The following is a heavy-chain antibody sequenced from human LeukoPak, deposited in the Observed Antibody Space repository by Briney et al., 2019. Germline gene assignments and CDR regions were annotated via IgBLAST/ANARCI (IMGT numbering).Heavy chain of an antibody. J-gene: IGHJ4*02. Sequence: GGSLRLSCAASGFTFSNAWMSWVRQAPGKGLEWVGRIKSKTDGGTTDYAAPVKGRFTISRDDSKNTLYLQMNSLKTEDTAVYYCTTDVYSSSWCEKNYWGQGTLVTVSS. D-gene: IGHD6-13*01. CDR3: TTDVYSSSWCEKNY. V-gene: IGHV3-15*01. CDR2: IKSKTDGGTT. CDR1: GFTFSNAW.